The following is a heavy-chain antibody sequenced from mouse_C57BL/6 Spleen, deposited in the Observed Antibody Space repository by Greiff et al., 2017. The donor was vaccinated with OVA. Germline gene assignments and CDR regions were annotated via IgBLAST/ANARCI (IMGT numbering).Heavy chain of an antibody. J-gene: IGHJ2*01. Sequence: VQLQQSGPELVKPGASVKISCKASGYAFSSSWMNWVKQRPGKGLEWIGRIYPGDGDTNYNGKFKGKATLTADKSSSTAYMQLSSLTSEDAAVYFCARFGTDYDVGDYWGQGTTLTVSS. D-gene: IGHD2-4*01. CDR3: ARFGTDYDVGDY. CDR1: GYAFSSSW. V-gene: IGHV1-82*01. CDR2: IYPGDGDT.